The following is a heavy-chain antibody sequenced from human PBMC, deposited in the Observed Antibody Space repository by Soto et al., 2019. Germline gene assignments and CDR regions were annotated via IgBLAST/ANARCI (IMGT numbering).Heavy chain of an antibody. D-gene: IGHD2-2*01. CDR2: ISAYNGNT. Sequence: QVQLVQSGAEVKKPGASVKVSCKASGYTFTSYGISWVRQAPGQGLEWMGWISAYNGNTNYAQKLQGRVTMTTDTSTSTAYMELRSLRSDDTAVYYCARDRGIVVVPAAMGDAFDIWGQGTRVTVSS. CDR3: ARDRGIVVVPAAMGDAFDI. V-gene: IGHV1-18*01. J-gene: IGHJ3*02. CDR1: GYTFTSYG.